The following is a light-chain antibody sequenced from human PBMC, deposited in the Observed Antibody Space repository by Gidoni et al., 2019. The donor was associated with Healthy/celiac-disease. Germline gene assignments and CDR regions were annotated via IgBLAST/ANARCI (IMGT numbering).Light chain of an antibody. CDR2: LGS. Sequence: EIVMTQSQRSLPVTPGEPASISCRSSQSLLHSNGYNYLDWYLQKPGQSPQLLIYLGSNRASGVPDMFSGSGSGTDFTLKISRVEAEDVGVYYCMQALQTPRTFXQXTKVEIK. CDR3: MQALQTPRT. CDR1: QSLLHSNGYNY. J-gene: IGKJ1*01. V-gene: IGKV2-28*01.